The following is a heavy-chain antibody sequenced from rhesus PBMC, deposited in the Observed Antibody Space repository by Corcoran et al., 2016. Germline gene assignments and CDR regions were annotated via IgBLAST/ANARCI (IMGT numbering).Heavy chain of an antibody. CDR2: IRSRGST. V-gene: IGHV4-160*01. J-gene: IGHJ4*01. D-gene: IGHD3-28*01. CDR3: AREWLV. CDR1: GGSFSVYW. Sequence: QVQLQQWGEGLVKPSETLSLTCAVYGGSFSVYWWGWIRQPPGKGLEWSGRIRSRGSTNYNPSLNSRVTMSIDTSKKQFSLNLISVTAADTAVYYCAREWLVWGQGVLVTVSS.